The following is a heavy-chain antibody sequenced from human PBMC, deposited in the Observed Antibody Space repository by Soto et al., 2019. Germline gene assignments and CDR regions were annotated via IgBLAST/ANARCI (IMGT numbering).Heavy chain of an antibody. V-gene: IGHV3-23*01. Sequence: GGSLRLSCAASGFTFSSYAMSWVRQAPGKGLEWVSAISGSGGSTYYADSVKGRFTISRDNSKNTLYVQMNSLRAEDTAVYYCAKDFWGTPRYYFDYWGQGTLVTVSS. D-gene: IGHD3-16*01. CDR3: AKDFWGTPRYYFDY. CDR1: GFTFSSYA. J-gene: IGHJ4*02. CDR2: ISGSGGST.